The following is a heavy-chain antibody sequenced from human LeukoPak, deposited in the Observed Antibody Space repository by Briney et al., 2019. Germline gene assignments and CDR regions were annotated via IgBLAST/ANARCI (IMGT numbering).Heavy chain of an antibody. D-gene: IGHD4-17*01. J-gene: IGHJ4*02. V-gene: IGHV3-23*01. CDR3: AQHDYGDQLDY. CDR2: ISGSGGST. CDR1: GFTFKSYA. Sequence: GGSLRLSCAASGFTFKSYAMSWVRQAPGKGLEWVSAISGSGGSTYYADSVKGRFTISRDNSKNTLFLQMNSLRAEDTAVYYCAQHDYGDQLDYWGQGTLVTVFS.